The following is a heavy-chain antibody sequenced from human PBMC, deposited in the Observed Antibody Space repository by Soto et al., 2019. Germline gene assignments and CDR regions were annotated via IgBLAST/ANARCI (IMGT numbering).Heavy chain of an antibody. D-gene: IGHD2-21*02. CDR2: IRPKLGAT. Sequence: QVQLSQSPAQVMKPGSSVNVSCRASGGPLSTYSISWVRQAPGQGLEWGGGIRPKLGATKYAPKFQGRVTMTAAASTGTGYMERIGRKAHDTAVYDGARDTIGGGDHAWGQGTLVTISS. J-gene: IGHJ5*02. CDR1: GGPLSTYS. CDR3: ARDTIGGGDHA. V-gene: IGHV1-69*01.